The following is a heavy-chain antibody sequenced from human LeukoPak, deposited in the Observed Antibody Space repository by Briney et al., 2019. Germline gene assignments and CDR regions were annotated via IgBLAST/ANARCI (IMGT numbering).Heavy chain of an antibody. Sequence: SETLSLTCAVSGGSISSGGYSWSWIRQPPGKGLEWIGYIYHSGSTYYNPSLKGRVTISVDRSKNQFSLKLSSVTAADTAVYYXXXGNGDYSMDYWGQGTLVTVSS. J-gene: IGHJ4*02. CDR1: GGSISSGGYS. V-gene: IGHV4-30-2*01. CDR2: IYHSGST. CDR3: XXGNGDYSMDY. D-gene: IGHD4-17*01.